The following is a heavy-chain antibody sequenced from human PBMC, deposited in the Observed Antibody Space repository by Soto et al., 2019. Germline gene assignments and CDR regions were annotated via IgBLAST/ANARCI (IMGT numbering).Heavy chain of an antibody. CDR2: ISYDGSNK. CDR1: GFTFSSYG. V-gene: IGHV3-30*03. CDR3: ARELERVFDY. Sequence: PGGSLRRSCAASGFTFSSYGMHWVRQAPGKGLEWVAVISYDGSNKYYADSVKGRFTISRDNSKNTLYLQMNSLRIEDTAVYYCARELERVFDYWGQGTLVTVSS. D-gene: IGHD1-1*01. J-gene: IGHJ4*02.